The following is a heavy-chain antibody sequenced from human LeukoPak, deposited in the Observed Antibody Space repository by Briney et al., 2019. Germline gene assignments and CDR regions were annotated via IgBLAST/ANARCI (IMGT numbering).Heavy chain of an antibody. CDR2: IISIFGTA. CDR3: ASPPINYYGSSGYPYYFDN. V-gene: IGHV1-69*01. D-gene: IGHD3-22*01. CDR1: GGTFSSYA. Sequence: SVTVSCKASGGTFSSYACSWVRQAPGQGLEWMGGIISIFGTANYAQKFQGRVTITADASTSTPYMELSSLRSEDTAVYYCASPPINYYGSSGYPYYFDNWGQGTLVTVSS. J-gene: IGHJ4*02.